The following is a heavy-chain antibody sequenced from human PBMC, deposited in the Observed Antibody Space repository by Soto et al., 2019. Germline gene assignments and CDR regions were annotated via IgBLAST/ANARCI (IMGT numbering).Heavy chain of an antibody. CDR3: AKVTKRAAAGRYEYYKYGMDV. CDR2: IGGSGASS. Sequence: GGSLRLSCAASGFAFSTYAMTWARQAPGKGLEWVSVIGGSGASSYYAASVKGRFTISRDNSKNTLFLQMNGLRAEDTAVYYCAKVTKRAAAGRYEYYKYGMDVWGQGTTVTVSS. D-gene: IGHD6-13*01. CDR1: GFAFSTYA. V-gene: IGHV3-23*01. J-gene: IGHJ6*02.